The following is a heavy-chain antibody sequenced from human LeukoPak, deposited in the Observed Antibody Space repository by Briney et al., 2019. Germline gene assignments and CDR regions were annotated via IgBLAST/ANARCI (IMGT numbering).Heavy chain of an antibody. CDR3: ARGAYGDYPADY. CDR1: GGSISSYY. CDR2: IYYSGST. V-gene: IGHV4-59*01. J-gene: IGHJ4*02. Sequence: SETLSLTCTVSGGSISSYYWSWIRQPPGKGLEWIGYIYYSGSTNYNPSLKSRVTISVDTSKNQFSLKLSSVTAADTAVYYCARGAYGDYPADYWGQGTLVTVSS. D-gene: IGHD4-17*01.